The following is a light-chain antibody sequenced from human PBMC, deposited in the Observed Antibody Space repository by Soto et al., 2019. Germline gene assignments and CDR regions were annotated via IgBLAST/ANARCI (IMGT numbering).Light chain of an antibody. V-gene: IGKV3-20*01. CDR2: DAS. CDR1: QSVSSGH. Sequence: DIVLTQSPGTLSLSPGERASLSCRASQSVSSGHLAWYQQKPGQAPRLLIYDASSRATGIPDRFSGSGSGTDFTLTISRLEPEDFAVYYCQQYGNSPITFGQGTRLEIK. J-gene: IGKJ5*01. CDR3: QQYGNSPIT.